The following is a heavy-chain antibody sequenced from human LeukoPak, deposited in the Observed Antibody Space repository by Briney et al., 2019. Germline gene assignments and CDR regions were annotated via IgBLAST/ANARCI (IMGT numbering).Heavy chain of an antibody. CDR1: GGSISSSSYY. J-gene: IGHJ2*01. Sequence: SETLSFTCTVSGGSISSSSYYWGWIRQPPGKGLEWIGSIYYSGSTYYNPSLKSRVTISVDTSKNQFSLKLSSVTAADTAVYYCARVEAYSSSWRWYFDLWGRGTLVTVSS. CDR2: IYYSGST. V-gene: IGHV4-39*07. CDR3: ARVEAYSSSWRWYFDL. D-gene: IGHD6-13*01.